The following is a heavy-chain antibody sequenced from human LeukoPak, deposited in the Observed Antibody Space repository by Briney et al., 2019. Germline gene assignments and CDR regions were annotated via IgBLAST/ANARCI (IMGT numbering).Heavy chain of an antibody. J-gene: IGHJ4*02. V-gene: IGHV1-46*01. CDR2: INPSGGST. D-gene: IGHD1-26*01. CDR3: ARGPETGSFDY. CDR1: GYSFFSYY. Sequence: ASVKVSCKASGYSFFSYYIHWVRQAPGQGLEWMGIINPSGGSTTYAQKFQGRVTLTRDMSTSTVYMELSSLRPEDTAVYYCARGPETGSFDYWGQGTLVTVSS.